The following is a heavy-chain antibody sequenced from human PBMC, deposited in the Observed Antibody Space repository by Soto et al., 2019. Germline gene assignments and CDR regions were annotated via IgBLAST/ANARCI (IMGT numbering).Heavy chain of an antibody. J-gene: IGHJ6*02. CDR3: AKVHCSSTRCYPNYYYYYGMDV. CDR2: ISYDGSNK. Sequence: GGSLRLSCAASGFTFSSYGMHWVRQAPGKGLEWVAVISYDGSNKYYADSVKGRFTISRDNSKNTLYLQMNSLRAEDTAVYYCAKVHCSSTRCYPNYYYYYGMDVWGQGTTVTVSS. D-gene: IGHD2-2*01. CDR1: GFTFSSYG. V-gene: IGHV3-30*18.